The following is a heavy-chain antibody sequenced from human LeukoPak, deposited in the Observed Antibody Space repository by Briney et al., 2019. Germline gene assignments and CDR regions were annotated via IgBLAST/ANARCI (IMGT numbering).Heavy chain of an antibody. CDR1: GYTFTSYD. Sequence: ASVKVSCKASGYTFTSYDINWVRQATGQGLEWMGWMNPNSGNTGYAQKFQGRVTITRNTSISTAYMELSSLRSEDTAVYYCARGLIGYGFLEWSEGYYFDYWGQGTLVTVSS. CDR3: ARGLIGYGFLEWSEGYYFDY. D-gene: IGHD3-3*01. J-gene: IGHJ4*02. CDR2: MNPNSGNT. V-gene: IGHV1-8*03.